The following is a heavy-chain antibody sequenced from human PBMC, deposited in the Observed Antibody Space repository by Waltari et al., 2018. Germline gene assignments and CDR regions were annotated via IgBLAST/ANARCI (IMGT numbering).Heavy chain of an antibody. Sequence: QVQLVQSGAEVKKPGSSVKVSCKASGGTFSSYALRWLRPAPGQGLEWMGGIIPIFGTANYAQKFQGRVTITADESTSTAYMELSSLRSEDTAVYYCASGRWLVEASWYFDYWGQGTLVTVSS. D-gene: IGHD6-19*01. CDR2: IIPIFGTA. V-gene: IGHV1-69*12. CDR1: GGTFSSYA. CDR3: ASGRWLVEASWYFDY. J-gene: IGHJ4*02.